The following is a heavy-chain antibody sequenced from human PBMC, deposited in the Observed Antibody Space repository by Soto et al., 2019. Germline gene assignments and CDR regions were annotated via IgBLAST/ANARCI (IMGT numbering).Heavy chain of an antibody. Sequence: GGSLRLSCAASGFTVSGNYMSWVRQDPGKGLEWVSVIYNDGTTYYADSVKGRFTISRDNSKNTLYLQMSSLSAEDTAVYYCARDRGCSGGICYRDLGYWGQGTLVTVSS. CDR2: IYNDGTT. V-gene: IGHV3-53*01. D-gene: IGHD2-15*01. CDR1: GFTVSGNY. J-gene: IGHJ4*02. CDR3: ARDRGCSGGICYRDLGY.